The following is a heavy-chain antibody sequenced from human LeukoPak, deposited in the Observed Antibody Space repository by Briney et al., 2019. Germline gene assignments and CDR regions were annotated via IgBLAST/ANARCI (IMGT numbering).Heavy chain of an antibody. CDR3: ARVPCLTTTCSPINWFDP. CDR2: INPNNGGT. D-gene: IGHD3-22*01. CDR1: GYTFTGYY. J-gene: IGHJ5*02. V-gene: IGHV1-2*02. Sequence: ASVKVSCKASGYTFTGYYIHWVRQAPGQGLEWMGWINPNNGGTVYAQNFQGRVTMTTDTSISTAYMELSSLESDDTAVYYCARVPCLTTTCSPINWFDPWGQGALVTVSS.